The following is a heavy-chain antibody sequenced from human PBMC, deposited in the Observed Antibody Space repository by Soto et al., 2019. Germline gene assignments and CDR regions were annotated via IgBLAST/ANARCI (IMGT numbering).Heavy chain of an antibody. CDR3: ARNRDIVLVPAAARSYYYGMDV. D-gene: IGHD2-2*01. J-gene: IGHJ6*02. Sequence: PGGSLRLSCAASGFTFSSYAMHWVRQAPGKGLEWVAVISYDGSNKYYADSVKGRFTISRDNSKNTLCLQMNSLRAEDTAVYYCARNRDIVLVPAAARSYYYGMDVWGQGTTVTVSS. CDR1: GFTFSSYA. CDR2: ISYDGSNK. V-gene: IGHV3-30-3*01.